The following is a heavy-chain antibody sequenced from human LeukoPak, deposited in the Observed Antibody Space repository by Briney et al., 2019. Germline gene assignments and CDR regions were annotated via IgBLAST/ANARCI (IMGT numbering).Heavy chain of an antibody. CDR3: ARHGLELLAFDY. D-gene: IGHD1-7*01. J-gene: IGHJ4*02. CDR1: GYSISSGYY. Sequence: SETLSLTCAVSGYSISSGYYWGWIRQPPGKGLEWIGSTYYSGSTYYNPSLKSRVTISVDTSKNQFSLKLSSVTAADTAVYYCARHGLELLAFDYWGQGTLVTVSS. CDR2: TYYSGST. V-gene: IGHV4-38-2*01.